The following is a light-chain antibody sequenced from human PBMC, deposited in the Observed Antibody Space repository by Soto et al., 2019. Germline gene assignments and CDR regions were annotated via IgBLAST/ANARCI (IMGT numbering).Light chain of an antibody. J-gene: IGKJ1*01. V-gene: IGKV3-20*01. CDR2: GAS. Sequence: EIVLTQSPGTLSLSPGEIATLSCRASQSVSSSYLAWYQQKPGQAPRLLIYGASLRATGIPDRFSGSGSGRDFTLTSSRLEPEGFAEYYCQQYGSSHHAFGQGAPVDIK. CDR3: QQYGSSHHA. CDR1: QSVSSSY.